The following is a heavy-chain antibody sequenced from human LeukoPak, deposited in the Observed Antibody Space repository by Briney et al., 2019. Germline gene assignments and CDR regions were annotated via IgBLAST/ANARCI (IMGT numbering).Heavy chain of an antibody. D-gene: IGHD2-15*01. V-gene: IGHV3-30*03. J-gene: IGHJ4*02. CDR1: GFTFSSYG. Sequence: PGRSLRLSCAASGFTFSSYGMHWVRQAPGKGLEWVAVISDDGSNEYYVDSVKGRFTISRDNSMNTLYLQMISLRAEDTAVYYCAGGLLGCRGGSCYPTDYWGQGTLVTVSS. CDR2: ISDDGSNE. CDR3: AGGLLGCRGGSCYPTDY.